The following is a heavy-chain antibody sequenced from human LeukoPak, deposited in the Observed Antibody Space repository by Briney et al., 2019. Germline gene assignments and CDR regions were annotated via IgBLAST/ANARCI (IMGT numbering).Heavy chain of an antibody. CDR1: GFTFSSYA. J-gene: IGHJ6*02. D-gene: IGHD6-13*01. CDR3: ARDTAGSSSWYLKRYYYYYGMDV. CDR2: ISASGGST. Sequence: GGSLRLSCAASGFTFSSYAMHWVRQAPGKGLEWVSGISASGGSTYYADSVKGRFTISRDNAKNSLYLQMNSLRAEDTAVYYCARDTAGSSSWYLKRYYYYYGMDVWGQGTTVTVSS. V-gene: IGHV3-23*01.